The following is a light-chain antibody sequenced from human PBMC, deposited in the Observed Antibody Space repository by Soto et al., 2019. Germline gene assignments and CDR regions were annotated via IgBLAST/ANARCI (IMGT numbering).Light chain of an antibody. Sequence: SVLTQPASVSGSPGQSTTISCTGTSSDVGNYNLVSWYQQHPGKAPKLMIYEGSKRPSGVSNRFSGSKSGNTASLTISILQAEDEAGYYCCSYAGSSTYVFGTGTKVTAL. CDR3: CSYAGSSTYV. J-gene: IGLJ1*01. CDR1: SSDVGNYNL. CDR2: EGS. V-gene: IGLV2-23*01.